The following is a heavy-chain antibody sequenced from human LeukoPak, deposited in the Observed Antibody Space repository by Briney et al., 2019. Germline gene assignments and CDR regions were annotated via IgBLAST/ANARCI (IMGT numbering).Heavy chain of an antibody. CDR2: ISYDGSNK. CDR3: ARDNSGSYVAEYFQH. Sequence: GRSLRLSCAASGFTFSSYAMHWVRQAPGKGLEWVAVISYDGSNKYYADSVKGRFTISRDNSKNTLYLQMNSLRAEDTAVYYCARDNSGSYVAEYFQHRGQGTLVTVSS. CDR1: GFTFSSYA. J-gene: IGHJ1*01. D-gene: IGHD1-26*01. V-gene: IGHV3-30-3*01.